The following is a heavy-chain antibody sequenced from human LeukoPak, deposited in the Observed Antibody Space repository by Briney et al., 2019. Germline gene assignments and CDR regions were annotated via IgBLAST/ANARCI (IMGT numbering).Heavy chain of an antibody. J-gene: IGHJ4*02. Sequence: SETLSLTCTVSGASIRSYYWSWIRQPPGKGLEWIGDINYSGSTNYNPSLKSRVTISVDTSKNQFSLKLSSVTAADTAVYYCARDQLAAFDYWGQGTLVTVSS. CDR2: INYSGST. CDR3: ARDQLAAFDY. CDR1: GASIRSYY. V-gene: IGHV4-59*01.